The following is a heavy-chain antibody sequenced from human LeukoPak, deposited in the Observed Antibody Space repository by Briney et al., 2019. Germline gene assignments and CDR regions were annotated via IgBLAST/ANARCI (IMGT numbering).Heavy chain of an antibody. J-gene: IGHJ6*03. CDR3: ARGRRYSGSYSEYYYYYYMDV. D-gene: IGHD1-26*01. CDR2: IRGSGSYK. CDR1: GFTFRSYG. V-gene: IGHV3-21*01. Sequence: GGSLRLSCAASGFTFRSYGMNWVRQAPGKGLEWVASIRGSGSYKYYADSVKGRFTISRDNAKNSLYLQMNSLRAEDTAVYYCARGRRYSGSYSEYYYYYYMDVWGKGTTVTISS.